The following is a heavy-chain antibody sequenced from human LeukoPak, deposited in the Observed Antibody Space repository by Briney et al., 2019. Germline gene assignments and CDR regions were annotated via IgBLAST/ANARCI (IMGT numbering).Heavy chain of an antibody. D-gene: IGHD6-13*01. CDR1: GGXLSGYY. CDR3: ARARTLSSSWYDAFDI. J-gene: IGHJ3*02. Sequence: SETLSLTCAVYGGXLSGYYCSWIRQPPGKGLEWIGEINHSGSTNYNPSLKSRVTISVDTSKNQFSLKLSSVTAADTAVYYCARARTLSSSWYDAFDIWGQGTMVTVSS. V-gene: IGHV4-34*01. CDR2: INHSGST.